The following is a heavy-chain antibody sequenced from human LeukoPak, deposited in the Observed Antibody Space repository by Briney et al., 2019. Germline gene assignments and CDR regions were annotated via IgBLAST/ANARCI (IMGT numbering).Heavy chain of an antibody. J-gene: IGHJ4*02. V-gene: IGHV4-59*01. D-gene: IGHD6-13*01. Sequence: PSETLSLTCTVSGGSISNFYWSWTRQPPGKGLEWIGYIYYTGSTNYNPSLTSRVTILVDTSKNQFSLKLSSVTAADTAVYYCARGSSSWHYWGQGTLVTVSS. CDR1: GGSISNFY. CDR3: ARGSSSWHY. CDR2: IYYTGST.